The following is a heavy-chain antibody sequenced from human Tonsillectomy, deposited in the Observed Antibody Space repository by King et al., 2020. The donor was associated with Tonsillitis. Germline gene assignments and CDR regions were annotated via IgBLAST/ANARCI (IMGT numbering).Heavy chain of an antibody. D-gene: IGHD1-1*01. CDR2: IIPMFGTT. J-gene: IGHJ5*02. V-gene: IGHV1-69*01. CDR3: ARQTGPYNWFDP. Sequence: VQLVESGAEVKKPGSSVKVSCKAAGGTFSSYAINWVRQAPGQGLEWMGGIIPMFGTTNDAQKIQGRVTITADESTSTAYMELSSLRSEDTAVYYCARQTGPYNWFDPWGQGTLVTVSS. CDR1: GGTFSSYA.